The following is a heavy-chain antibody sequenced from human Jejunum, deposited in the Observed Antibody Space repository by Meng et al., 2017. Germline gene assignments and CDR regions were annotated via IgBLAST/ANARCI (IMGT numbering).Heavy chain of an antibody. CDR2: VSGSGDNT. CDR1: GFTLRNYA. J-gene: IGHJ4*02. V-gene: IGHV3-23*01. D-gene: IGHD2/OR15-2a*01. CDR3: ATDKTFMTALLD. Sequence: GESLKISCAVSGFTLRNYAMSWVRQGPGKGLEWVSTVSGSGDNTDYADSVKGRFTISRDNFKNMLYLQMNSLRAEDTAVYYCATDKTFMTALLDWGQG.